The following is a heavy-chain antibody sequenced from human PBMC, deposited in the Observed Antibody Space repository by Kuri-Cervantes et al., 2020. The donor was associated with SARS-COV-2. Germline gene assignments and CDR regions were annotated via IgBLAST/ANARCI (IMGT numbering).Heavy chain of an antibody. CDR3: ARGPRHYGSGSYYPFYGMDV. J-gene: IGHJ6*02. D-gene: IGHD3-10*01. V-gene: IGHV3-21*01. CDR2: ISSSSSYI. CDR1: GFTFSSYS. Sequence: GESLKISCAASGFTFSSYSMNWVRQAPGKGLGWVSSISSSSSYIYYADSVKGRFTISRDNAKNSLYLQMNSLRAEDTAVYYCARGPRHYGSGSYYPFYGMDVWGQGTTVTVSS.